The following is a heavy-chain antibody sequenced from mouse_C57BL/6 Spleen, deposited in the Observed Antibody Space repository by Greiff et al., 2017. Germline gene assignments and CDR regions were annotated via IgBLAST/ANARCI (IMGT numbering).Heavy chain of an antibody. CDR2: IDPSDSYT. CDR1: GYTFTSYW. CDR3: VGGDYAMDY. V-gene: IGHV1-69*01. Sequence: QVQLQQPGAELVMPGASVKLSCKASGYTFTSYWMHWVKQRPGQGLEWIGEIDPSDSYTNYNHKFKGKSTLTVDKSSSTAYMQLSSLTSEDSAVYYCVGGDYAMDYWGQGTSVTVSS. J-gene: IGHJ4*01.